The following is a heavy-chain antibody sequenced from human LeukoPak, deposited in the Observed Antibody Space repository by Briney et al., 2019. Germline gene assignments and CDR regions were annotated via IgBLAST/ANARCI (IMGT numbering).Heavy chain of an antibody. CDR3: ARGTTMIVPIFDH. Sequence: GRSLRLSCAASGFTFSSYSMNWVRQAPGKGLEWVSYISSSSSTIYYADSVKGRFTISRDNAKNSLYLQMNSLRAEDTAVYYCARGTTMIVPIFDHWGQGTLVTVSS. V-gene: IGHV3-48*04. D-gene: IGHD3-22*01. J-gene: IGHJ4*02. CDR2: ISSSSSTI. CDR1: GFTFSSYS.